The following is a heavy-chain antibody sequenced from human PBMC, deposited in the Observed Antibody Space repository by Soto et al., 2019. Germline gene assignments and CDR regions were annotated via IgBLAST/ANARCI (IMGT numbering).Heavy chain of an antibody. V-gene: IGHV3-23*01. J-gene: IGHJ4*02. CDR1: GFTFSSYA. CDR2: ISGSGGST. CDR3: ARRGPGTYFDD. Sequence: EVQLLESGGGLVQPGGSLRLSCAASGFTFSSYAMNWVRQAPGKGLEWVSVISGSGGSTYYGDSVKGRFTISRDNSKNTLYLQMNSLRAEDTAVYYCARRGPGTYFDDWGQGTLVTVSS. D-gene: IGHD6-13*01.